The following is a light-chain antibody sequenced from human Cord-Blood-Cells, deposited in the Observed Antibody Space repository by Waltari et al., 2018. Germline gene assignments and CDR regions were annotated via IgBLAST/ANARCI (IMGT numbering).Light chain of an antibody. V-gene: IGKV1-39*01. Sequence: IQMTQSPSSLSASVGDRVTITCRASQSISSYLNWYQQKPGKAPKLLIDAASSLQSGVPSRFSGSGSGTDFTLTISSLQPEDFATYYCQQSYSTPPYTFGQGTKLEIK. CDR1: QSISSY. CDR2: AAS. J-gene: IGKJ2*01. CDR3: QQSYSTPPYT.